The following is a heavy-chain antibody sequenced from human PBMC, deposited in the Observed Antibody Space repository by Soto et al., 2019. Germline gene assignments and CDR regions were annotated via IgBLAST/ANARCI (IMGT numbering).Heavy chain of an antibody. V-gene: IGHV1-69*04. D-gene: IGHD6-19*01. J-gene: IGHJ4*02. CDR2: IIPILGIA. CDR1: GGTFSSYT. CDR3: AREFSSGWYLDY. Sequence: GASVKVSCKASGGTFSSYTISWVRQAPGQGLEWMGRIIPILGIANYAQKFQGRVTMTRDTSTSTVYMELSSLRSEDTAVYYCAREFSSGWYLDYWGQGTLVTVSS.